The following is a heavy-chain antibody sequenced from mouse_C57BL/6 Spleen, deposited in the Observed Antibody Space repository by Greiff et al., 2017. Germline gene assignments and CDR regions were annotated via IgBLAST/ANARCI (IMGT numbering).Heavy chain of an antibody. V-gene: IGHV1-64*01. CDR2: IPPNSGST. CDR3: AREEGYVDV. J-gene: IGHJ1*03. CDR1: GYTFTSYW. Sequence: QVQLQQPGAELVKPGASVKLSCKASGYTFTSYWMHWVKQRPGQGLEWIGMIPPNSGSTNYNEKFKSKATLTADKSSSTAYMQISSLTSEDAAVYYCAREEGYVDVWGTGTTVTVSS.